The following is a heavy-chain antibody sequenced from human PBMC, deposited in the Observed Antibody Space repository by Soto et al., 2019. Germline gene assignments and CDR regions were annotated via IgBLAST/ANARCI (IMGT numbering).Heavy chain of an antibody. V-gene: IGHV4-30-4*01. J-gene: IGHJ5*02. CDR1: GGSISSGDYY. CDR2: IYYSGST. D-gene: IGHD6-6*01. Sequence: SETLSLTCTVSGGSISSGDYYWSWIRQPPGKGLEWIGYIYYSGSTFYNPSLKSRVTISVDTSKNQFSLKLSSVPAADTAVYYCARERPHRARIDLSGQGTLVIVSS. CDR3: ARERPHRARIDL.